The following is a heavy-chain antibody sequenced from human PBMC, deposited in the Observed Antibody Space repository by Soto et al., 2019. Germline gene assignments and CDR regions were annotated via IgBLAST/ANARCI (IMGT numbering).Heavy chain of an antibody. CDR1: GYTFTSYG. V-gene: IGHV1-18*01. CDR2: ISAYNGNT. D-gene: IGHD2-8*01. J-gene: IGHJ4*02. CDR3: ARDLPDCTNGVCSPYYFDY. Sequence: ASVKVSCKASGYTFTSYGISWVRQAPGQGLEWMGWISAYNGNTNYAQKLQGRVTMTTDTSTSTAYMELRSLRSDDTAVYYCARDLPDCTNGVCSPYYFDYWGQGTLVTVSS.